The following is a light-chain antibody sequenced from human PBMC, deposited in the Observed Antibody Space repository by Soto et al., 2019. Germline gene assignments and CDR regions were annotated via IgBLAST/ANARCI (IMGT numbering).Light chain of an antibody. J-gene: IGKJ1*01. CDR1: HSIRTF. V-gene: IGKV1-39*01. CDR3: QHCYRYSHT. Sequence: LRPFDLDRVTITXRLSHSIRTFLNWYQQEPGXAPKXXXYAXSSLQSGVPSRFSGSGSGTDFTLTISSLQPEDFVTYYCQHCYRYSHTFGQGTKVDIK. CDR2: AXS.